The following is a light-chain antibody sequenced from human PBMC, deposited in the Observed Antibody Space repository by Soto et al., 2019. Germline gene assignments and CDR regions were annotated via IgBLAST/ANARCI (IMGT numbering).Light chain of an antibody. Sequence: DIPMTQSPSSPPASVGSKVTITCRASQGIRNDLGWYQQKPGRAPKRLIYAASSLQSGVPSRFSGSGSGTEFTLTISSLQPEDFATYYCQQLLSYPITFGQGTRLAIK. CDR3: QQLLSYPIT. V-gene: IGKV1-17*01. CDR2: AAS. J-gene: IGKJ5*01. CDR1: QGIRND.